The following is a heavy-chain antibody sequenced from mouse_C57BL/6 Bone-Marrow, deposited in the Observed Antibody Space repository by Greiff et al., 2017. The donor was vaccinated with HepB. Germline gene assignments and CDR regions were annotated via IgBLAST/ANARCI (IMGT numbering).Heavy chain of an antibody. CDR3: ARKGLYDYGYAMDY. Sequence: QVQLQQPGAELVKPGASVKLSCKASGYTFTSYWMHWVKQRPGQGLEWIGMIHPNSGSTNYNEKFKSKATLTVDKSSSTAYMQLSSLTSEDSAVYYSARKGLYDYGYAMDYWGQGTSVTVSS. CDR1: GYTFTSYW. CDR2: IHPNSGST. D-gene: IGHD2-4*01. J-gene: IGHJ4*01. V-gene: IGHV1-64*01.